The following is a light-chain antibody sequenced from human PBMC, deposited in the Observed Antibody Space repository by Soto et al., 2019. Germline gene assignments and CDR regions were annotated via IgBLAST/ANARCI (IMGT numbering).Light chain of an antibody. Sequence: DIQMTQSPSTLSASVGDRVTLTCRASQSISSWLAWYQQKPGKAPKLLIYDASSLESGVPSRFSGSGSGTEFTLTISSLQRDDFATYYCQQYNSYSWTFGQGTKVDIK. J-gene: IGKJ1*01. CDR3: QQYNSYSWT. V-gene: IGKV1-5*01. CDR2: DAS. CDR1: QSISSW.